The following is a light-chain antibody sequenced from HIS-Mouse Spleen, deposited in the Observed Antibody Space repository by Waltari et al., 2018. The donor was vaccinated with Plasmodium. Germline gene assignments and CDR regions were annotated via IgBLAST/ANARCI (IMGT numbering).Light chain of an antibody. V-gene: IGLV2-23*03. J-gene: IGLJ2*01. CDR3: CSYAGSSTFVV. CDR1: SSDVGIYIL. Sequence: QSALTQPASVSGSPGQSITISCTGTSSDVGIYILVSWYQQHPDKAPKLMIYEGSKRPSGVSNRFSGSKSGNTASLTISGLQAEDEADYYCCSYAGSSTFVVFGGGTKLTVL. CDR2: EGS.